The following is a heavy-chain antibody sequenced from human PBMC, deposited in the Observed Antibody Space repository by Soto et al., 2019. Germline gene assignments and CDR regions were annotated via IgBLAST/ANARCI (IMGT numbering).Heavy chain of an antibody. CDR3: ARERGCSGGSCPNWFDP. Sequence: PGGSLRLSCAASGITFSSYSMNWVRQAPGKGLEWVSSISSSSSYIYYADSVKGRFTISRDNAKNSLYLQMNSLRAEDTAVYYCARERGCSGGSCPNWFDPWGQGTLVTVSS. V-gene: IGHV3-21*01. J-gene: IGHJ5*02. CDR2: ISSSSSYI. CDR1: GITFSSYS. D-gene: IGHD2-15*01.